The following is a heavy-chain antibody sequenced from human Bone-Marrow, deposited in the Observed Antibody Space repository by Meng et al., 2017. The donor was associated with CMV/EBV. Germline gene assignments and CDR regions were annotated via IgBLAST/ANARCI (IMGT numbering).Heavy chain of an antibody. CDR3: AKDLIYATTGTSTPSGGFDY. D-gene: IGHD1-1*01. J-gene: IGHJ4*02. Sequence: VRQAPGRGVEWVSTIRTDGSTTYYTDSVKGKFINSSDDTTNTLYLQMTSLGAEDTAVYFCAKDLIYATTGTSTPSGGFDYWGQGTLVTVSS. V-gene: IGHV3-23*01. CDR2: IRTDGSTT.